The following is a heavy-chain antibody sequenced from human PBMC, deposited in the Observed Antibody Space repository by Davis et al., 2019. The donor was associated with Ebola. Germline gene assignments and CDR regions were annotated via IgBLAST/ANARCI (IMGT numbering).Heavy chain of an antibody. J-gene: IGHJ6*02. Sequence: ESLKISCKGSGYSFTSYWTDWVRPMPGKGLEWMGIIDPGDSDTRYNPSFQGQVTISADKSISTDYLQWSSLKTSDSAMYYCARHSYNWNYRSYYYDMDVWGQGTTVTVSS. CDR2: IDPGDSDT. CDR1: GYSFTSYW. V-gene: IGHV5-51*01. CDR3: ARHSYNWNYRSYYYDMDV. D-gene: IGHD1-7*01.